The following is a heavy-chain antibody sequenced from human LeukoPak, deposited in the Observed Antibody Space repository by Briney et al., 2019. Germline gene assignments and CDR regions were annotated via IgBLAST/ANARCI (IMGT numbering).Heavy chain of an antibody. J-gene: IGHJ3*01. V-gene: IGHV4-39*01. CDR1: GGSISSNSYY. Sequence: SETLSLTRTVSGGSISSNSYYWGWIRQPPGKGLEWIGSIYYSGSTYYNPSLKSRVTISVYTSKNQFSLKLSSVTAADTTVDYCARHAARVHEASDVWNEGTMVTVSS. CDR3: ARHAARVHEASDV. D-gene: IGHD6-6*01. CDR2: IYYSGST.